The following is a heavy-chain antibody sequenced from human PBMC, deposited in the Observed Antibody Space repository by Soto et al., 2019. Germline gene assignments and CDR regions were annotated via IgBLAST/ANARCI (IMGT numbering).Heavy chain of an antibody. V-gene: IGHV1-58*01. Sequence: ASVKVSCKASGFTFTSSAVQWVRQARGQRLEWIGWIVVGSGNTNYAQKFQERVTITRDMSTSTAYMELSSLRSEDTAVYYCAADIGRSSSWYNYYYYYGMDVWGQGTTVTVSS. CDR2: IVVGSGNT. J-gene: IGHJ6*02. CDR1: GFTFTSSA. D-gene: IGHD6-13*01. CDR3: AADIGRSSSWYNYYYYYGMDV.